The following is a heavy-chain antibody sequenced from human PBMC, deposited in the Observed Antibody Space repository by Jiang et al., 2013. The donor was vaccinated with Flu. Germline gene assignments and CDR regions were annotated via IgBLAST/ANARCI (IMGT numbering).Heavy chain of an antibody. Sequence: NRGASVKVSCKTSGYTFTSYGINWVRQAPGQGLEWMGWISAYNGNTKYAQKLQGRVTMTTDTSTSTAYMELRSLRSDDTAVYYCARVESIVAVAGTWVGLNWFDPWGQGNPGRRLL. J-gene: IGHJ5*02. CDR1: GYTFTSYG. D-gene: IGHD6-13*01. V-gene: IGHV1-18*04. CDR3: ARVESIVAVAGTWVGLNWFDP. CDR2: ISAYNGNT.